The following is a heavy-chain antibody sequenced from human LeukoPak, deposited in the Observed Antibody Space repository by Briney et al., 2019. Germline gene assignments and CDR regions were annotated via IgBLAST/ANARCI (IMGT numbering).Heavy chain of an antibody. CDR2: IDPKNGGT. CDR3: ARGRLSGSGSY. Sequence: ASVRVSCKASGYTFSDYYIHWVRQAPGQGLEWMGWIDPKNGGTKSAQKFQGRVTKTRDTSIRTAYMELSRLRSDDTAEYYCARGRLSGSGSYWGQGALVIVSS. V-gene: IGHV1-2*02. CDR1: GYTFSDYY. D-gene: IGHD1-26*01. J-gene: IGHJ4*02.